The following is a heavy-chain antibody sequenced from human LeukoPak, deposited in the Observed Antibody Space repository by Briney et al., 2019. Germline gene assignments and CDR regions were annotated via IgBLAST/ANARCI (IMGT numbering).Heavy chain of an antibody. CDR1: GYTFTSYG. V-gene: IGHV1-18*01. J-gene: IGHJ6*02. CDR2: ISAYNGNT. CDR3: ATSFDHYGDYAYEPRPYGMDV. Sequence: ASVKVSCKASGYTFTSYGISWVRQAPGQGLEWMGWISAYNGNTNYAQKLQGRVTMTTDTSTSTAYMELRSLRSDDTAVYYCATSFDHYGDYAYEPRPYGMDVWGQGTTVTVSS. D-gene: IGHD4-17*01.